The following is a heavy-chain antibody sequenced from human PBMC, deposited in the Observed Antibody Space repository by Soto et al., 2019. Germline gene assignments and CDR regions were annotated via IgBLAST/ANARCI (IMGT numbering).Heavy chain of an antibody. CDR1: GYSFTSYW. CDR2: IYPGDSDT. D-gene: IGHD6-6*01. J-gene: IGHJ6*02. CDR3: ARHDSSSSHYYYGMDV. V-gene: IGHV5-51*01. Sequence: GESLKISCKGSGYSFTSYWIGWVRQMPGKGLEWMGIIYPGDSDTRYSPSFQGQVTISADKSISTAYLQWSSLKASDTAMYYCARHDSSSSHYYYGMDVWGQGTTVTSP.